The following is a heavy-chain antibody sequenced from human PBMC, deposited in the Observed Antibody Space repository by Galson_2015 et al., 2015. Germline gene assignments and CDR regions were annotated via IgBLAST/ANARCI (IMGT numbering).Heavy chain of an antibody. Sequence: SLRLSCAASGFTFSDYYMSWIRQAPGKGLEWVSYISSSSSYTNYADSVKGRFTISRDNAKNSLYLQMNSLRAEDTAVYYCATVLLWFGELLGAFDIWGPGTMVTVSS. V-gene: IGHV3-11*06. D-gene: IGHD3-10*01. J-gene: IGHJ3*02. CDR1: GFTFSDYY. CDR3: ATVLLWFGELLGAFDI. CDR2: ISSSSSYT.